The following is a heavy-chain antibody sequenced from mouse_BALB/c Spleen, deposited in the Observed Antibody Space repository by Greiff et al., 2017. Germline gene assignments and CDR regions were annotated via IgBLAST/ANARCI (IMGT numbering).Heavy chain of an antibody. CDR1: GYTFTNYW. Sequence: QVQLQQSGAELVRPGTSVKISCKASGYTFTNYWLGWVKQRPGHGLEWIGDIYPGGGYTNYNEKFKGKATLTADTSSSTAYMQLSSLTSEDSAVYFCARTVRRYWYFDVWGAGTTVTVSS. CDR3: ARTVRRYWYFDV. CDR2: IYPGGGYT. V-gene: IGHV1-63*02. D-gene: IGHD2-14*01. J-gene: IGHJ1*01.